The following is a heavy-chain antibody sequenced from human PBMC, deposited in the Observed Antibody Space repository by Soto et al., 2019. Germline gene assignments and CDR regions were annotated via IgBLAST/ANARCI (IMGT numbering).Heavy chain of an antibody. D-gene: IGHD6-6*01. CDR3: ARYHRWPVRDYYYYGMDV. V-gene: IGHV5-10-1*01. CDR2: IDPSDSYT. CDR1: GYSFTSYW. J-gene: IGHJ6*02. Sequence: GESLKISCTGSGYSFTSYWISWVRQMPGKGLEWMGRIDPSDSYTNYSPSFQGHVTISADKSISTAYLQWSSLKASDTAMYYCARYHRWPVRDYYYYGMDVWGQGTTVPVSS.